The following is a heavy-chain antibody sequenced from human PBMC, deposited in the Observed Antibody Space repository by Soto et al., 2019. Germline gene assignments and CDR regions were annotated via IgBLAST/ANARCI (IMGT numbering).Heavy chain of an antibody. J-gene: IGHJ4*02. CDR3: ARQTWESGYCSGGSCYGDSFDY. D-gene: IGHD2-15*01. V-gene: IGHV4-34*01. CDR2: INNSGST. CDR1: GGSFSGYY. Sequence: QVQLQQWGAGLLKPSETLSLTCAVYGGSFSGYYWSWIRQPPGKGLEWSGEINNSGSTNYNPSLKSRVTISVDTSNNQFSLKLSSVTAADTAVYYCARQTWESGYCSGGSCYGDSFDYWGQGTLFTVSS.